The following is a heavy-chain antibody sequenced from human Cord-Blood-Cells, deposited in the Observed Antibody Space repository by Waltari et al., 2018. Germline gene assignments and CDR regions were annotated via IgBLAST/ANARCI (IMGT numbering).Heavy chain of an antibody. CDR2: MYYSGST. J-gene: IGHJ4*02. Sequence: QVQLQESGPGLVKPSETLSLTCTVSGGSISSYYWSWIRQPPGKGLGWIGYMYYSGSTNYNPSLKSRVTISVDTSKNQFSLKLSSVTAADTAVYYCARAPNWFDYWGQGTLVTVSS. V-gene: IGHV4-59*01. CDR1: GGSISSYY. D-gene: IGHD7-27*01. CDR3: ARAPNWFDY.